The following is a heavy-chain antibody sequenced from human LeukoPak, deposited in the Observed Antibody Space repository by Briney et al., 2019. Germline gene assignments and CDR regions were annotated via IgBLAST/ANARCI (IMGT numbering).Heavy chain of an antibody. J-gene: IGHJ6*02. CDR1: EFTVSNNY. CDR3: ARDGYCSSTSCSPPLVYGMDV. CDR2: ISYDGSNK. V-gene: IGHV3-30-3*01. D-gene: IGHD2-2*03. Sequence: GGSLRLSCAASEFTVSNNYMSWVRQAPGKGLEWVAVISYDGSNKYYADSVKGRFTISRDNSKNALYLQMNSLRAEDTAVYYCARDGYCSSTSCSPPLVYGMDVWGQGTSVTVSS.